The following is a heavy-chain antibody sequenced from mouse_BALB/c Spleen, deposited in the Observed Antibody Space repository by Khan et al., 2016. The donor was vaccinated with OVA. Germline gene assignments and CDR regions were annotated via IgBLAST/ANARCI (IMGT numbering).Heavy chain of an antibody. D-gene: IGHD1-1*01. J-gene: IGHJ1*01. CDR2: INTHSGVP. Sequence: QIQLVQSGPELKKPGETVRISCKASGYTFTTAGMQWVQKMPGKGLKWIGWINTHSGVPKYAEDFKGRFAFSLETSDSTAYLQISNLKNEDTATYFCARSALYYGSSYWYVDVWGAGTTVTVSS. CDR3: ARSALYYGSSYWYVDV. CDR1: GYTFTTAG. V-gene: IGHV9-4*02.